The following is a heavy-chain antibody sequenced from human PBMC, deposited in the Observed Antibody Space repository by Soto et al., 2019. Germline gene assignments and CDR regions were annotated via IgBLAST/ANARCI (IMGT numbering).Heavy chain of an antibody. J-gene: IGHJ3*02. CDR3: AGWGSSDAFDI. V-gene: IGHV1-69*14. Sequence: QVQLVQSGAEVKKPGSSVKVSCKASGGTFSSYAISWVRQAPGQGLEWMGGIIPIFGTANYAQKFQGRVTXTXDKSTSTAYMEPSSLRSEDTAGYYWAGWGSSDAFDIWGQGTMVTVSS. CDR2: IIPIFGTA. D-gene: IGHD3-16*01. CDR1: GGTFSSYA.